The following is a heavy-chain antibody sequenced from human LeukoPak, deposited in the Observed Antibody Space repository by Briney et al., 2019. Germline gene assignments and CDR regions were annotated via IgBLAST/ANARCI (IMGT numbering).Heavy chain of an antibody. J-gene: IGHJ5*02. CDR2: IRYDGRNK. D-gene: IGHD6-19*01. Sequence: GGSLRLSCAASGLTFSSYGMHWVRQAPGKGLEWVAFIRYDGRNKNYADSVKGRFTISRDNSKNTLYLQMNSLRAEDTAVYYCAKAGSSRLNWFDPWGQGTLVTVSS. V-gene: IGHV3-30*02. CDR1: GLTFSSYG. CDR3: AKAGSSRLNWFDP.